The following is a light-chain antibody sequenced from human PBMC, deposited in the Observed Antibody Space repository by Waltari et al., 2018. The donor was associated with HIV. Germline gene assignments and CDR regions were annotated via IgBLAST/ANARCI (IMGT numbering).Light chain of an antibody. Sequence: QSALPPPASVSGSPGQSITISCTGTSSDVGGYNYVSWYQQHRGKAPKLLISEVSNRPAGISNRFSGSNSGNTASLTISGLQTEDQANYYCSSYTTSTTPVVFGGGTKLTVL. CDR3: SSYTTSTTPVV. V-gene: IGLV2-14*01. J-gene: IGLJ2*01. CDR1: SSDVGGYNY. CDR2: EVS.